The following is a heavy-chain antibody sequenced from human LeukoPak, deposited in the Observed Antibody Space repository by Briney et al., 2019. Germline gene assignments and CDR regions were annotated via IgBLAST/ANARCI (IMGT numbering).Heavy chain of an antibody. V-gene: IGHV6-1*01. CDR2: TYYRSTWYN. J-gene: IGHJ5*02. D-gene: IGHD2-2*01. Sequence: QTLSLTCAISGDSVSSNSVTWNWLRQSPSRGLEWLGRTYYRSTWYNDYAVSVRGRITVNPDTSKNQFSLHLNSVTPEDTAVYYCARRLTQYDCFDPWGQGILVTVSS. CDR3: ARRLTQYDCFDP. CDR1: GDSVSSNSVT.